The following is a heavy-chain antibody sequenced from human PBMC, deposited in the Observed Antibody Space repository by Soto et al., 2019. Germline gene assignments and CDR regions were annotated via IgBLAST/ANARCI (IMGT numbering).Heavy chain of an antibody. D-gene: IGHD6-6*01. CDR1: GFTVSSNY. CDR3: ARDSSRYDSSISGPEEY. CDR2: IYSGGSR. Sequence: EVQLVESGGGLIQPGGSLRLSCAASGFTVSSNYMSWLRQAPWKGLEWVSVIYSGGSRYYADSVKGRFTISRDNSKNTMYLPMNSLRAEDTAVYYCARDSSRYDSSISGPEEYWGQGTLVTVSS. V-gene: IGHV3-53*01. J-gene: IGHJ4*02.